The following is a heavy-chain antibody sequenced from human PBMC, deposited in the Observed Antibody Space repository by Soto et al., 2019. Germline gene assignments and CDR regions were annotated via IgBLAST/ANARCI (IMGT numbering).Heavy chain of an antibody. J-gene: IGHJ4*02. Sequence: EVQLVQSGAEVKKPGATVKISCTASGYTFTDYYIKWVQQAPGKGLEWMGFVDPEDGKSTYAENFQGRVSITADTSRATAYMELSSLRSEDTAVYFCAIIVGATTIDYWGQGTLVTVSS. CDR1: GYTFTDYY. V-gene: IGHV1-69-2*01. D-gene: IGHD1-26*01. CDR3: AIIVGATTIDY. CDR2: VDPEDGKS.